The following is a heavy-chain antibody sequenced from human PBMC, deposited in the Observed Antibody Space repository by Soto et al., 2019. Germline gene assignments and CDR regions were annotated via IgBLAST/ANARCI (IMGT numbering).Heavy chain of an antibody. D-gene: IGHD3-22*01. CDR1: GGSISSGDYS. J-gene: IGHJ4*02. V-gene: IGHV4-30-2*01. Sequence: PSETVSLTCAVSGGSISSGDYSWNWIRQPPGKGLEWIGYIYYGGSTYYNPSLQSRVTMSVDRSRNQFSLKLNSVTAADTAVYYCARVRREYDNSGPVDYWGQGTLVTVSS. CDR2: IYYGGST. CDR3: ARVRREYDNSGPVDY.